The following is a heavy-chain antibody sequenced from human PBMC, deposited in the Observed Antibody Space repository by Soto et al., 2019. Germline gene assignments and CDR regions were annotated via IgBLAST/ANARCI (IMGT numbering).Heavy chain of an antibody. D-gene: IGHD4-17*01. CDR1: GFTFSSYA. V-gene: IGHV3-30-3*01. CDR2: ISYDGSNK. J-gene: IGHJ4*02. Sequence: GGSLRLSCAASGFTFSSYAMHWVRQAPGKGLEWVAVISYDGSNKYYADSVKGRFTISRDNSKNTLYLQMNSLRAEDTAVYYCAKATVTQEPHRGIDYWGQGTLVTVSS. CDR3: AKATVTQEPHRGIDY.